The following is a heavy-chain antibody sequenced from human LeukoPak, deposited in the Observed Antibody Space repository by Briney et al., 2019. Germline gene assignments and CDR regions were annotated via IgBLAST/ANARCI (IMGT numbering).Heavy chain of an antibody. CDR2: IYPHSGGT. Sequence: ASVTVSFTTSAYTFTVYYMHWVRHAPAQGLEWMGWIYPHSGGTNYSQKFQGRVPMTRDTSISTAYMELSRLRSDDTAVYYCARNGGERQQPEDYWGQGTLVTVSS. J-gene: IGHJ4*02. CDR3: ARNGGERQQPEDY. CDR1: AYTFTVYY. V-gene: IGHV1-2*02. D-gene: IGHD6-13*01.